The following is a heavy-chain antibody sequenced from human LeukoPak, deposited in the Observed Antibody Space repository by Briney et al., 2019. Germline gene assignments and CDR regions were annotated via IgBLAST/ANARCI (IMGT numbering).Heavy chain of an antibody. D-gene: IGHD3-3*01. Sequence: SETLSLTCTVSGGSISSYYWSWIRQPAGKGLEWIGRIYTSGSTNYNPSLKSRVTISVDTSKNQFSLKLSSVTAADTAVYYCARLIDFWSYYMDVWGKGTTVTVSS. J-gene: IGHJ6*03. CDR1: GGSISSYY. CDR3: ARLIDFWSYYMDV. CDR2: IYTSGST. V-gene: IGHV4-4*07.